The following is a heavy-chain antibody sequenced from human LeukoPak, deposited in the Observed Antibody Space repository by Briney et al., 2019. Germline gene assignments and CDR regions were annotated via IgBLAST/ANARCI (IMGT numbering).Heavy chain of an antibody. CDR3: ARARGAYCSSTCCYTGYFDY. CDR1: GFTFSDYY. Sequence: GGSLRLSCAASGFTFSDYYMSWIRQAPGKGLEWVSYISSSGSTIYYADSVKGRFTISRDNAKNSLYLQMNSLRAEDTAVYYCARARGAYCSSTCCYTGYFDYWGQGTLVTVSS. V-gene: IGHV3-11*01. D-gene: IGHD2-2*02. CDR2: ISSSGSTI. J-gene: IGHJ4*02.